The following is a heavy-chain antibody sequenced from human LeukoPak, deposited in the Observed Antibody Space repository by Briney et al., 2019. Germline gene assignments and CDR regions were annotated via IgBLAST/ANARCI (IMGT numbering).Heavy chain of an antibody. D-gene: IGHD3-22*01. V-gene: IGHV4-34*01. CDR2: INHRGST. CDR1: GGYFSGYY. J-gene: IGHJ4*02. Sequence: PSETLSLTCAVYGGYFSGYYWSWIRQPPGKGLEWIGEINHRGSTNHNPSLKSRVTKSVDTSKNQFSLKLSSVTAADTAVYYCAREGYYYDTSGYHYTKYWGQGTLVTVSS. CDR3: AREGYYYDTSGYHYTKY.